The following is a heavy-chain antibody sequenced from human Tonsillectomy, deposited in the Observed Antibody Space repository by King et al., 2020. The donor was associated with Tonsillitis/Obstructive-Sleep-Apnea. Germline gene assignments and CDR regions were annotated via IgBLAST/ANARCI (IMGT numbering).Heavy chain of an antibody. CDR3: AKGCQPGGTGYIIDH. D-gene: IGHD2-15*01. Sequence: VQLVESGGGVVQPGRSLGLSCAASGFTFSSYGMRWVRQAPGKGLEWVAVISNDGTNNKYADSVKGRFTISRDNSKNTLYLQMNSLRAEDTAVYYCAKGCQPGGTGYIIDHGGQGPLVA. CDR2: ISNDGTNN. J-gene: IGHJ4*02. CDR1: GFTFSSYG. V-gene: IGHV3-30*18.